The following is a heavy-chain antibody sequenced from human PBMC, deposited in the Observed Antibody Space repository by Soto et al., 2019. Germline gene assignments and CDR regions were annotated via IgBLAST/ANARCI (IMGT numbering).Heavy chain of an antibody. J-gene: IGHJ4*02. D-gene: IGHD3-16*01. CDR2: ISTYSGNT. CDR1: GYTCSAYS. CDR3: ARDNGYYDI. V-gene: IGHV1-18*04. Sequence: GASVKVSCKTSGYTCSAYSINWVLQAPGQGLEWMAWISTYSGNTHYAERVQGRVTVTLDKSARTAFMEMRGLTSDDTAVYFCARDNGYYDIWGQGTLVTVSS.